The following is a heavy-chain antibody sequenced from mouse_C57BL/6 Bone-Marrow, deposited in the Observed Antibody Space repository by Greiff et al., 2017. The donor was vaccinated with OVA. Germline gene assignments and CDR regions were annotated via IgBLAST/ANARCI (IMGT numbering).Heavy chain of an antibody. CDR1: GFTFSDYY. CDR3: ARQTLYAMDY. V-gene: IGHV5-12*01. J-gene: IGHJ4*01. CDR2: ISNGGGST. Sequence: EVKVVESGGGLVQPGGSLKLSCAASGFTFSDYYMYWVRQTPEKRLEWVAYISNGGGSTYYPDTVKGRFTISRDNAKNTLYLQMSRLKSEDTAMYYCARQTLYAMDYWGQGTSVTVSS.